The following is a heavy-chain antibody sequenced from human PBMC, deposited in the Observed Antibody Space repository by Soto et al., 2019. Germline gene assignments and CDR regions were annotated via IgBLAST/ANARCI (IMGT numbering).Heavy chain of an antibody. D-gene: IGHD3-22*01. Sequence: ASVKVSCKASGYTFTSYGISWVRQAPGQGLEWMGWISAYNGNTNYAQKLQGRVTMTRDTSIRTAYMELSSLRSEDTAVYYCARTYYYESSGSGNWFDPWGQGTLVTVSA. J-gene: IGHJ5*02. V-gene: IGHV1-18*01. CDR3: ARTYYYESSGSGNWFDP. CDR2: ISAYNGNT. CDR1: GYTFTSYG.